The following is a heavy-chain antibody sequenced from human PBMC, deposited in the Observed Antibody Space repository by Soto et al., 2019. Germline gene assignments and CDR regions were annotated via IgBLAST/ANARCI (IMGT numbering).Heavy chain of an antibody. CDR2: ISGSGDNT. V-gene: IGHV3-23*01. J-gene: IGHJ4*02. CDR3: AKRTSGWYFDY. D-gene: IGHD6-19*01. CDR1: GFTFSSYA. Sequence: EVQLLESGGGLVQPGGSLRLSCAASGFTFSSYAMSWVRQAPGKGLEWVSVISGSGDNTYYAASVKGRFAISRDNPKNSLDLQMTRLRAEATAVYYWAKRTSGWYFDYLGQGTLVTVAS.